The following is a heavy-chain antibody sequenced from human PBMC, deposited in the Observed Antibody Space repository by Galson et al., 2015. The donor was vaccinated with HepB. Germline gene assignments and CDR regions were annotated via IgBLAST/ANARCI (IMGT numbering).Heavy chain of an antibody. J-gene: IGHJ4*02. V-gene: IGHV3-21*01. D-gene: IGHD6-19*01. CDR2: ISSSSSYI. Sequence: SLRLSCAASGFTFSSYSMNWVRQAPGKGLEWVSSISSSSSYIYYADSVKGRFTISRDNAKNSLYLQMNSLRAEDTAVYYCASWKVAVAGTPFFDYWGQGTLVTVSS. CDR1: GFTFSSYS. CDR3: ASWKVAVAGTPFFDY.